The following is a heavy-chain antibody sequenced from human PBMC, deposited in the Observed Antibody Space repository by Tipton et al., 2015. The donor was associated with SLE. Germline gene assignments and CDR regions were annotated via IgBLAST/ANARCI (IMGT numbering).Heavy chain of an antibody. J-gene: IGHJ4*02. Sequence: TLSLTCAVYGGSFSGSYWSWVRQPPGKGLEWIGNMYFSGSTYYSPSLKSRVTISVDTSKNQFSLKLSSVTAADTAVYYCARFCSYYGSGRRYFDYWGQGSLVTVSS. CDR3: ARFCSYYGSGRRYFDY. V-gene: IGHV4-34*01. CDR2: MYFSGST. CDR1: GGSFSGSY. D-gene: IGHD3-10*01.